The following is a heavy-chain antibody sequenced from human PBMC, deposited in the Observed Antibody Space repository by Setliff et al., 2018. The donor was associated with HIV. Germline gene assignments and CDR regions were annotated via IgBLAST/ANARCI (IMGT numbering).Heavy chain of an antibody. CDR2: ISPNNGAA. Sequence: EASVKVSCKASGGTFSDFRITWVRQAPGQGLEWMGEISPNNGAAEYAPKFQGRVIMTLDTSISTAYLEIPRLTSDDAAVYYCARPRVFDSFDVWGQGTMVTVSS. J-gene: IGHJ3*01. CDR1: GGTFSDFR. CDR3: ARPRVFDSFDV. V-gene: IGHV1-2*02.